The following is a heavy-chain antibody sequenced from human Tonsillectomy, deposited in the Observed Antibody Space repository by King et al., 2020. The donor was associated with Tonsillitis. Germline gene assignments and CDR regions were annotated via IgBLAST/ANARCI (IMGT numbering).Heavy chain of an antibody. CDR2: ISSYNGNT. J-gene: IGHJ3*02. V-gene: IGHV1-18*01. CDR1: GYTFTTYG. Sequence: QLVKSGPEVKKPGASVKVSCKASGYTFTTYGISWVRQAPGQGLEWMGWISSYNGNTKYAQKLQGRVTMTTDTSTSTTYMDLRSLRSDDTAVYYCARDRRLDGFDIWGQGTLVTVSS. CDR3: ARDRRLDGFDI.